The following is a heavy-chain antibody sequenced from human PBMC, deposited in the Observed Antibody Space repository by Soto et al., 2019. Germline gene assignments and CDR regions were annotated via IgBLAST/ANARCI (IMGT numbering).Heavy chain of an antibody. CDR2: ISAYNGNT. Sequence: QVQLVQSGAEVKKPGAPVKVSCKASGYTFTSYGISWVRQAPGQGLEWMGWISAYNGNTNYAQKLQGRVTMTTDTSTRSAEMEVLRARSADTDLYYRERSHGDCSGYWGQGTLVTVSS. D-gene: IGHD2-21*02. CDR1: GYTFTSYG. CDR3: ERSHGDCSGY. J-gene: IGHJ4*02. V-gene: IGHV1-18*01.